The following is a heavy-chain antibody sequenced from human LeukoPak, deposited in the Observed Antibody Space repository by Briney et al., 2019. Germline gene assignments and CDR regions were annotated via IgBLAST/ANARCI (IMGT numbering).Heavy chain of an antibody. J-gene: IGHJ4*02. V-gene: IGHV4-59*08. CDR1: GGSISSYY. D-gene: IGHD2-2*01. CDR3: ARGYCSSTSCYVDY. Sequence: PSETLSLTCTVSGGSISSYYWSWIRQPPGKGLEWIGYIYYSGSTNYNPFLKSRVTISVDTSKNQFSLKLSSVTAADTAVYYCARGYCSSTSCYVDYWGQGTLVTVSS. CDR2: IYYSGST.